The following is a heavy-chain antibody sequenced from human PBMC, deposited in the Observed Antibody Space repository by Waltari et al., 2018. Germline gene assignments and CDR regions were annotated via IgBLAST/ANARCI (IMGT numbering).Heavy chain of an antibody. Sequence: EVRLVESGGGLVQPGGSLRLSCAASGFTFRRHWLHWVRQVPGKGLVWVSRVKDDGRSRSDADSVKGRFSISRDNAKNMLYLQMNSLRAEDTAVYYCARDLYHAMDVWGQGTTVIVSS. J-gene: IGHJ6*02. CDR1: GFTFRRHW. V-gene: IGHV3-74*01. CDR3: ARDLYHAMDV. CDR2: VKDDGRSR.